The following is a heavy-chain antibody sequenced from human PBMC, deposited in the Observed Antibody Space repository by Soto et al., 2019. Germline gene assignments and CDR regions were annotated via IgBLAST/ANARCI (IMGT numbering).Heavy chain of an antibody. CDR3: ARVIVRTSYSDRSGYYFNY. V-gene: IGHV3-21*01. J-gene: IGHJ4*02. CDR1: GFIFSRYS. Sequence: PGGSLRLSCAVSGFIFSRYSMNWVRQAPGKGLEWVSSIGTSGSYIYDTDSVKGRFTISRDNTKDSLYLQMNSLRAEDTAVYYCARVIVRTSYSDRSGYYFNYWGQGTLVTVSS. D-gene: IGHD3-22*01. CDR2: IGTSGSYI.